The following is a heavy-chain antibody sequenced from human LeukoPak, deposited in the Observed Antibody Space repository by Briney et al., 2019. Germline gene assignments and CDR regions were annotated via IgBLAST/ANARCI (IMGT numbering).Heavy chain of an antibody. CDR2: INPNSGGT. Sequence: ASVKVSCKASGYTFTGCYMHWVRQAPGQGLEWMGWINPNSGGTNYAQKFQGRVTMTRDTSISTAYMELSRLRSDDTAVYYCARSGVRGDYYGMDVWGQGTTVTVSS. CDR1: GYTFTGCY. D-gene: IGHD3-10*01. V-gene: IGHV1-2*02. J-gene: IGHJ6*02. CDR3: ARSGVRGDYYGMDV.